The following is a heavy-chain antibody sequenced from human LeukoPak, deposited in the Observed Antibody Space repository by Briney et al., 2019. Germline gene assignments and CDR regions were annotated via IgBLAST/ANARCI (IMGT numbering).Heavy chain of an antibody. CDR3: ARDLRIIAADGSTSDY. J-gene: IGHJ4*02. CDR2: IDPSGGST. CDR1: RYTFTSYY. V-gene: IGHV1-46*01. D-gene: IGHD6-13*01. Sequence: ASVKVSCKASRYTFTSYYMHWVRQAPGQGLGWMGIIDPSGGSTTYAQKFQGRVTMTGVTSTSTVYMELSSLRSEDTAVYYCARDLRIIAADGSTSDYWGQGTLVTVSS.